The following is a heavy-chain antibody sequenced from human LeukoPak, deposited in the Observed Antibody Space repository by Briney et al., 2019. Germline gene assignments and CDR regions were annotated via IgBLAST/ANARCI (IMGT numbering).Heavy chain of an antibody. CDR2: IYYSGST. CDR3: ARTAIAAAGFDP. CDR1: GGSISSSSYY. D-gene: IGHD6-13*01. Sequence: SETLSLTCTVSGGSISSSSYYWGWIRQPPGKGLEWIGSIYYSGSTYYNPSLKSRVTISVDTSKNQFSLKLNSVTAADTAVYYCARTAIAAAGFDPWGQGTLVTVSS. V-gene: IGHV4-39*01. J-gene: IGHJ5*02.